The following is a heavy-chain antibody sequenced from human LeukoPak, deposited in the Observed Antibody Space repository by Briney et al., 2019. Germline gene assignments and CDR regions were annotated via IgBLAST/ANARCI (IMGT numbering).Heavy chain of an antibody. CDR3: ARTSYYDSRGYYSNDY. CDR1: GFTFSSYA. CDR2: ISYDGSSK. J-gene: IGHJ4*02. Sequence: PGGSLRLSCAASGFTFSSYAMRWVRQAPGKGLEWVAVISYDGSSKFYADSVKGRFTISRDNSKNTLYLQMNSLRAEDTAVYYCARTSYYDSRGYYSNDYWGQGTLVTVSS. D-gene: IGHD3-22*01. V-gene: IGHV3-30-3*01.